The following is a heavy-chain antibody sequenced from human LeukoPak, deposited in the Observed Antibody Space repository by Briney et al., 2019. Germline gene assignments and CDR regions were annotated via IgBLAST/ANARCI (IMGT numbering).Heavy chain of an antibody. D-gene: IGHD2-21*01. CDR1: GYTFTGYY. Sequence: ASVKVSCKASGYTFTGYYMHWVRQAPGQGLEWMGWINTNTGNPTYAQGFTGRFVFSLDTSVSTAYLQISSLKAEDTAVYYCARARKVSNNYYYYYMDVWGKGTTVTVSS. CDR3: ARARKVSNNYYYYYMDV. CDR2: INTNTGNP. V-gene: IGHV7-4-1*02. J-gene: IGHJ6*03.